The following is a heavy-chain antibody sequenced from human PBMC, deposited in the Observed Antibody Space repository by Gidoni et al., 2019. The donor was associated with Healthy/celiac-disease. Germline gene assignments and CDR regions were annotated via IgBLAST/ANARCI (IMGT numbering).Heavy chain of an antibody. CDR1: GGSFSGYY. V-gene: IGHV4-34*01. CDR2: INHSGST. J-gene: IGHJ5*02. CDR3: ARDSVLSGYSRPRFDP. D-gene: IGHD6-13*01. Sequence: QVQLQQWGAGLLKPSETLSLTCAVYGGSFSGYYWRWIRQPPGKGLEWIGEINHSGSTNYNPSLKSRVTISVDTSKNQFSLKLSSVTAADTAVYYCARDSVLSGYSRPRFDPWGQGTLVTVSS.